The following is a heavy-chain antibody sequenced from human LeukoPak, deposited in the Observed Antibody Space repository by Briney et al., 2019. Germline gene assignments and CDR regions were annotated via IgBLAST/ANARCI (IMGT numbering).Heavy chain of an antibody. CDR3: ARGAAVAVTFDY. Sequence: GGSLRLSCAASGFTVSSNYMIWVRQAPGKGLEWVSIIYSGGNTYYADSVKGRFTISRDNSKNTLSLQMNSLRAEDTAVYYCARGAAVAVTFDYWGQGTLVTVSS. CDR1: GFTVSSNY. CDR2: IYSGGNT. V-gene: IGHV3-53*01. D-gene: IGHD6-19*01. J-gene: IGHJ4*02.